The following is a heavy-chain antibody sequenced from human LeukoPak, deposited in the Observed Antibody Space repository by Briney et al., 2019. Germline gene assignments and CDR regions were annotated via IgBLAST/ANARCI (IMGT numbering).Heavy chain of an antibody. Sequence: SETLSLTCTVSGGSINSYYWTWIRQPPGKGLEYIGYIYYSGSTNYNPSLQSRVTISLDASKNQFSLILNSVTAADTATYYCARVGWVVAAGYYYYMDVWGKGTTVTVSS. CDR1: GGSINSYY. V-gene: IGHV4-59*01. D-gene: IGHD5-12*01. CDR2: IYYSGST. J-gene: IGHJ6*03. CDR3: ARVGWVVAAGYYYYMDV.